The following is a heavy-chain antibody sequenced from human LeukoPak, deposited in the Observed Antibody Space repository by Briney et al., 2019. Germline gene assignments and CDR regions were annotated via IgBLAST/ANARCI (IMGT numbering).Heavy chain of an antibody. CDR2: LSASGGTT. V-gene: IGHV3-23*01. CDR3: AKLPREYCSSTSCPNWFDT. Sequence: GGSLRLSCAASGFSFSSYAMTWVRQAPGKGLEWVSALSASGGTTYYADSVKGRFTTSRDNSKNTLYLHMNSLRAEDTAVYYCAKLPREYCSSTSCPNWFDTWGQGALVTVSS. D-gene: IGHD2-2*01. CDR1: GFSFSSYA. J-gene: IGHJ5*02.